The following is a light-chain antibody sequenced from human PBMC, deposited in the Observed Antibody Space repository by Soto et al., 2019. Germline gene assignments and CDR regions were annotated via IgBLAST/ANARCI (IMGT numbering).Light chain of an antibody. CDR1: QSVSSN. J-gene: IGKJ4*01. CDR2: GAS. CDR3: KQYDKWQLN. V-gene: IGKV3-15*01. Sequence: MVVTHSPSTLPVSPGERATLSCRASQSVSSNLAWYQQKPGQAPRFLIYGASTRATGIPARFSGSGSGKELTITISSMQSEDFEVYSCKQYDKWQLNFGGGKKVDIK.